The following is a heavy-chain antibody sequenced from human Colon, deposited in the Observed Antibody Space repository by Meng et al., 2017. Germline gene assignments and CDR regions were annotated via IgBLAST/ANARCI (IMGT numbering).Heavy chain of an antibody. J-gene: IGHJ5*02. V-gene: IGHV4-61*03. D-gene: IGHD4-17*01. CDR1: GASVSSDSHY. Sequence: QLQETGPGFVRPSETLSRTCTVSGASVSSDSHYWSWIQQSPGKGLEWIGYSYYTGNTNYNPSLGSRVSMSLDTSKNHFSLHLTSVTAADTAIYYCARVNGDFDEAWFDPWGQGTLVTVSS. CDR3: ARVNGDFDEAWFDP. CDR2: SYYTGNT.